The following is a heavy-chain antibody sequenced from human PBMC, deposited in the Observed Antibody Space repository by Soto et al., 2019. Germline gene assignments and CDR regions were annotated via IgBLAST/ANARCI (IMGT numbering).Heavy chain of an antibody. V-gene: IGHV3-48*03. J-gene: IGHJ4*02. CDR1: GFTFSSYE. D-gene: IGHD1-26*01. CDR3: ASDSDSGRSY. CDR2: ISSSGSTI. Sequence: EVQLVESGGGLVQPGGSLRLSCAASGFTFSSYEMNWVRQAPGKGLEWVSYISSSGSTIYYADSVKGRFTISRDNAKNSLYLQMNSLRAEDTAVYYCASDSDSGRSYWGQGTLVTVSS.